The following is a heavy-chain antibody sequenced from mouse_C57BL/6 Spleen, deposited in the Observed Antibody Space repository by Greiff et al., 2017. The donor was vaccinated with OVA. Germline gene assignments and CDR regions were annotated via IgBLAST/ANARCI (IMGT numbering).Heavy chain of an antibody. Sequence: VQLQQSGPELVKPGASVKIPCKASGYTFTDYNMDWVKQSHGKSLEWLGDINPNNGGTIYNQKFKGKATLTVDTSSSTPYMELRSLTSEDTAVYYCASHDGSSSFAYWGQGTLVTGSA. V-gene: IGHV1-18*01. J-gene: IGHJ3*01. CDR2: INPNNGGT. CDR1: GYTFTDYN. D-gene: IGHD1-1*01. CDR3: ASHDGSSSFAY.